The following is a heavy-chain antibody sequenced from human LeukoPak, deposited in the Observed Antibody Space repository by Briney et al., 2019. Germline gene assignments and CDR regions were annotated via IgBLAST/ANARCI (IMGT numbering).Heavy chain of an antibody. J-gene: IGHJ6*03. CDR2: ISSSGSTI. CDR1: GFTFSSYE. CDR3: AELGITMIGGV. V-gene: IGHV3-48*03. D-gene: IGHD3-10*02. Sequence: GGSLRLSCAASGFTFSSYERNWDRQAPGKGLEWVSYISSSGSTIYYADSVKGRFTISRDNTKNSLYLQMNSLRAEDTAVYYCAELGITMIGGVWGKGTTVTIS.